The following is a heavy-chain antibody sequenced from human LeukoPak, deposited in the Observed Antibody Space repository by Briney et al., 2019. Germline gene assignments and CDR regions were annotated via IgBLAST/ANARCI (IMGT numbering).Heavy chain of an antibody. V-gene: IGHV4-59*01. CDR3: ARAAGGVLADAFDI. D-gene: IGHD3-3*02. Sequence: PSETLSLTCTVSGGSISSYYWSWLRQPPGKGLEWIGYIYYSGSTNYNPSLKSRVTVSVDTSKNQFSLKLSSVTAADTAVYYCARAAGGVLADAFDIWGQGTMVTVSS. J-gene: IGHJ3*02. CDR2: IYYSGST. CDR1: GGSISSYY.